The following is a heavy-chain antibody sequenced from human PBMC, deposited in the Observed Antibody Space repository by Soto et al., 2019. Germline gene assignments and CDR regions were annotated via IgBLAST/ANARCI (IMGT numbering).Heavy chain of an antibody. V-gene: IGHV4-34*01. CDR1: GGSFSGYY. J-gene: IGHJ5*02. Sequence: SETLSLTCAVYGGSFSGYYWSWIRQPPGRGLEWIGEINHSGSTNYNPSLKSRVTISVDTSKNQFSLKLSSVTAADTAVYYCARELPRIAVAGTVDPWGQGTLVTVSS. D-gene: IGHD6-19*01. CDR3: ARELPRIAVAGTVDP. CDR2: INHSGST.